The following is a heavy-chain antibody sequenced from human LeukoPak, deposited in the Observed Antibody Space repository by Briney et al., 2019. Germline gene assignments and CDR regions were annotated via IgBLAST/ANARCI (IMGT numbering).Heavy chain of an antibody. CDR1: GFTFTNYW. CDR3: ARNEATITSYYYGMDV. V-gene: IGHV5-51*01. CDR2: IYPGDSDT. D-gene: IGHD5-24*01. J-gene: IGHJ6*02. Sequence: GESLKISCKGSGFTFTNYWIGWVRQMPGKGLEWMGIIYPGDSDTRYSPSFQGQVTISADKSISTAYLQWSSLKASDTAMYYCARNEATITSYYYGMDVWGQGTTVTVSS.